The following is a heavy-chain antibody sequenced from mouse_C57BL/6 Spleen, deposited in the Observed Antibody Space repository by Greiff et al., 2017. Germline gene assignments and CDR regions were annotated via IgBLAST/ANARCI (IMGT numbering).Heavy chain of an antibody. Sequence: QVQLQQPGAELVKPGASVKMSCKASGYTFTSYWITWVKQRPGQGLEWIGDIYPGSGSTNYNEKFKSKATLTVDTSSSTAYMQHSSLTSEDSAVYYYARSDSSGYWIAYWGQGTLVTVSA. V-gene: IGHV1-55*01. CDR3: ARSDSSGYWIAY. CDR1: GYTFTSYW. J-gene: IGHJ3*01. D-gene: IGHD3-2*02. CDR2: IYPGSGST.